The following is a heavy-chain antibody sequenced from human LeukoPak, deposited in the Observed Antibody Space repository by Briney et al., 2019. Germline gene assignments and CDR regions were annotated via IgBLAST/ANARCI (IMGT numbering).Heavy chain of an antibody. CDR2: VSGSGRTT. CDR3: AKRRTTGNYFDY. Sequence: GGSLRLSCEGSGFTFKNFGMRWIRQPPGKGLEWVSEVSGSGRTTDYADSVKGRFVISRDNSKNALYLEMNNLGVEDTAIYYCAKRRTTGNYFDYWGQGTLVTVSA. D-gene: IGHD2-8*02. CDR1: GFTFKNFG. J-gene: IGHJ4*02. V-gene: IGHV3-23*01.